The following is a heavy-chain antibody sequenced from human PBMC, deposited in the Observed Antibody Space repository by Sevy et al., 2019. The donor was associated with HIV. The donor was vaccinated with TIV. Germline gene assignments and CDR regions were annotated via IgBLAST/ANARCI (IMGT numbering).Heavy chain of an antibody. CDR1: GFTFSSYA. Sequence: GGSLRLSCAASGFTFSSYAMSWVRQAPGKGLEWVSAISGSGGSTYYAYSVKGRFTISRDNSKNTLYLQMNSLRAEDTAVYYCARAARTKAAVATMYYYYGMDVWGQGTTVTVSS. D-gene: IGHD5-12*01. CDR2: ISGSGGST. J-gene: IGHJ6*02. V-gene: IGHV3-23*01. CDR3: ARAARTKAAVATMYYYYGMDV.